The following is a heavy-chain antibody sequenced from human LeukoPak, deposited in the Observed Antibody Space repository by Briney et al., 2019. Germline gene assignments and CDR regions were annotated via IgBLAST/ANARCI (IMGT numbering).Heavy chain of an antibody. CDR3: AREGLACSSTSCYGGNWFDP. CDR1: GGSISSYY. CDR2: IYTSGST. Sequence: SETLSLTCTVSGGSISSYYWSWIRQPAGKGLEWIGCIYTSGSTNYNPSLKSRVTMSVDTSKNQFSLKLSSVTAADTAVYYCAREGLACSSTSCYGGNWFDPWGQGTLVTVSS. V-gene: IGHV4-4*07. D-gene: IGHD2-2*01. J-gene: IGHJ5*02.